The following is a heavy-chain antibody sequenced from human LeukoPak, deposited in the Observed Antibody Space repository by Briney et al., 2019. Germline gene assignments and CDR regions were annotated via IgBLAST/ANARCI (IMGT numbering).Heavy chain of an antibody. D-gene: IGHD1-26*01. Sequence: SETLSLTCTVSGGSISSSRYYWGWIRQPPGKGLEWIGSIYYSGSTYYNPSLKSRVTISIDTSKRQFSLKLTSVTAADTAVYYCARDQRSLFDVWGQGSLVTVSS. J-gene: IGHJ4*02. CDR2: IYYSGST. CDR1: GGSISSSRYY. V-gene: IGHV4-39*07. CDR3: ARDQRSLFDV.